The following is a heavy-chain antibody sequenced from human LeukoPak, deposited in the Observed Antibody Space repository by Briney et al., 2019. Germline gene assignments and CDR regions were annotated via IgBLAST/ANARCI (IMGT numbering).Heavy chain of an antibody. J-gene: IGHJ4*02. CDR3: AKSETYRFDY. V-gene: IGHV3-7*05. D-gene: IGHD3-3*01. CDR2: IKQDGSES. CDR1: GFTFSSYE. Sequence: GGSLRLSCAASGFTFSSYEMNWVRQAPGKGLECVANIKQDGSESHYVDSVKGRFTISRDNTKNSVSLQMNSLRAEDTAVYYCAKSETYRFDYWGQGTLVTVSS.